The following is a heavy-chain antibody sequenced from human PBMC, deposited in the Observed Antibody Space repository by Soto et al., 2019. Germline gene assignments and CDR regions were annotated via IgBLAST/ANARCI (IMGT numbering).Heavy chain of an antibody. J-gene: IGHJ6*02. V-gene: IGHV3-7*01. CDR3: ARGIAAVGPLWYFYYGLDV. CDR2: IKQDGSEK. D-gene: IGHD6-13*01. Sequence: EVQLVESGGGLVQPGGSLRLSCAVSGLTFSSYWMSWVRQAPGKGLEWVANIKQDGSEKYYVDSVKGRFTISRDNAKNSLFLEMNSLRGEDTAVYYCARGIAAVGPLWYFYYGLDVWGQGTTVTVS. CDR1: GLTFSSYW.